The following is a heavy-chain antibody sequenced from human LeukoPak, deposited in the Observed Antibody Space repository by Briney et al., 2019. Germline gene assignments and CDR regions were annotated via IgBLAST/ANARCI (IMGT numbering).Heavy chain of an antibody. CDR3: SSLADY. Sequence: GWSLRLSCAASGFTFSGSAMHWVRQASGKGLEWVGRIRSKANNYATAYAASVKGRFTISRDDSKNTAYLQMNSLKTEDAAVYYCSSLADYWGQGTLVTVSS. CDR1: GFTFSGSA. V-gene: IGHV3-73*01. CDR2: IRSKANNYAT. D-gene: IGHD3-3*02. J-gene: IGHJ4*02.